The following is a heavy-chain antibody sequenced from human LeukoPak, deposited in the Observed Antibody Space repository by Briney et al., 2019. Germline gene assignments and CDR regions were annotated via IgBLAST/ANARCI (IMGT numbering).Heavy chain of an antibody. D-gene: IGHD6-13*01. V-gene: IGHV4-59*11. Sequence: SETLSLTCTVSGGSISSHYWSWIRQPPGKGLEWIGYIYYSGSTNYNPSLKSRVTISVDTSKNQFSLKLSSVTAADTAVYYCARERVYHYYYYYMDVWGKGTTVTVSS. J-gene: IGHJ6*03. CDR3: ARERVYHYYYYYMDV. CDR2: IYYSGST. CDR1: GGSISSHY.